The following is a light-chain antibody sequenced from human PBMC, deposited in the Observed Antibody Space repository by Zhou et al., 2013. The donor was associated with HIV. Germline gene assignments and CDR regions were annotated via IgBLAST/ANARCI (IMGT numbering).Light chain of an antibody. CDR1: QGITNS. CDR2: AAS. Sequence: GDRVTITCRASQGITNSLAWYQQKPGKAPKLLLYAASRLESGVPSRFSGSGSGTDYTLTITSLQPEDFAAYYCQQYSNIPWTFGQGTKVDI. J-gene: IGKJ1*01. V-gene: IGKV1-NL1*01. CDR3: QQYSNIPWT.